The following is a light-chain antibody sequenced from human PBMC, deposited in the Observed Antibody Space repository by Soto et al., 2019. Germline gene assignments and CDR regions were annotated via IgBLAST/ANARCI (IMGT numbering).Light chain of an antibody. V-gene: IGLV1-40*01. J-gene: IGLJ2*01. CDR1: RSNIGAGYA. CDR3: QSYDTSLSASV. Sequence: QSVLTQPPSVSGAPGQRVTISCTGSRSNIGAGYAVHWYQQLPGTAPKLLNYDNTNRPSGVPDRFSASESGTSASLAITGLQSEDEADYYCQSYDTSLSASVFGGGTQLTVL. CDR2: DNT.